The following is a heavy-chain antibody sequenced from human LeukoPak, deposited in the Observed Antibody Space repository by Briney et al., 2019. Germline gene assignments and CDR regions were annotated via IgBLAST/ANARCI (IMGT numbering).Heavy chain of an antibody. CDR3: ARDGGSSGTGAYYMDV. V-gene: IGHV3-48*03. D-gene: IGHD2-15*01. CDR1: GFTFSSYE. J-gene: IGHJ6*03. CDR2: ISSSGSTI. Sequence: GGSLRLSCAASGFTFSSYEMNWVRQAPGKGLEWVSYISSSGSTIYYADSVKGRFTISRDNAKNSLYLQMNSLRAEDTAVYYCARDGGSSGTGAYYMDVWGKGTTVTVSS.